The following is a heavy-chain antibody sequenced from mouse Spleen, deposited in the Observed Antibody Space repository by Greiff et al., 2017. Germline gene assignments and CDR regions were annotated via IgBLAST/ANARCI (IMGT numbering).Heavy chain of an antibody. CDR2: IYPRSGNT. Sequence: VQVVESGAELARPGASVKLSCKASGYTFTSYGISWVKQRTGQGLEWIGEIYPRSGNTYYNEKFKGKATLTADKSSSTAYMELRSLTSEDSAVYFCARAYDYEAYWGQGTLVTVSA. V-gene: IGHV1-81*01. CDR3: ARAYDYEAY. D-gene: IGHD2-4*01. J-gene: IGHJ3*01. CDR1: GYTFTSYG.